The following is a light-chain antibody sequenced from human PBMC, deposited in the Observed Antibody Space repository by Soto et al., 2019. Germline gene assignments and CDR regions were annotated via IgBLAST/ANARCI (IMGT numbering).Light chain of an antibody. CDR2: EVS. CDR1: NSDIGAYNF. V-gene: IGLV2-14*01. J-gene: IGLJ3*02. Sequence: QSVLTQPASVSGSPGQSITISCAGTNSDIGAYNFVSWYQQLPGKAPKLIIYEVSHRPSGISNRFSGSKSGNSASLTISGLQPDDESYYYCSSYRSSSTPVFGGGTQLTVL. CDR3: SSYRSSSTPV.